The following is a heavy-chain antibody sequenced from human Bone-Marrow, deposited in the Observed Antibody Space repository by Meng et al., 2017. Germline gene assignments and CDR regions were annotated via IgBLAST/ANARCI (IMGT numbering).Heavy chain of an antibody. Sequence: QGQLVQSGAEVKKPGASVKVSCKDTGYTFTSYTMHWVRQAPGQGLEWMGIINPSGGSTSYAQKFQGRVTMTRDTSTSTVYMELNSLRSEDTAVYYCAREVAAAGTSYFDYWGQGTLVTVSS. D-gene: IGHD6-13*01. J-gene: IGHJ4*02. CDR3: AREVAAAGTSYFDY. CDR2: INPSGGST. CDR1: GYTFTSYT. V-gene: IGHV1-46*01.